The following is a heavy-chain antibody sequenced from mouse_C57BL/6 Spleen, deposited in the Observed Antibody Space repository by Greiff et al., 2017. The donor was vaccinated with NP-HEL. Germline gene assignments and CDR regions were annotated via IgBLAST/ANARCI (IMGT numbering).Heavy chain of an antibody. CDR1: GYTFTDYY. D-gene: IGHD2-5*01. Sequence: VQLQQSGPELVKPGASVKISCKASGYTFTDYYMNWVKQSHGQSLEWIGDINPNNGGTSYNQKFKGKATLTVDKSSSTAYMELRSLTSEDAAVYYCAKEGYSNYEDYWGKGTTLTVSS. CDR3: AKEGYSNYEDY. J-gene: IGHJ2*01. CDR2: INPNNGGT. V-gene: IGHV1-26*01.